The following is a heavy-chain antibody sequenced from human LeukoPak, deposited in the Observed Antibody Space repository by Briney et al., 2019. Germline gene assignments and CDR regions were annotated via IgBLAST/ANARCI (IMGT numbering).Heavy chain of an antibody. CDR2: MYYSGST. CDR1: VGSISSYY. J-gene: IGHJ4*02. V-gene: IGHV4-59*01. D-gene: IGHD5-24*01. Sequence: PSETLSLTCTVSVGSISSYYWSWIRQPPGKGLEGIGDMYYSGSTNYNPSLKSRVTISVDTSKNQFSLKLTSVTAADTAVYYCARGDNYGLTYFFDYWGQGTLVTVSS. CDR3: ARGDNYGLTYFFDY.